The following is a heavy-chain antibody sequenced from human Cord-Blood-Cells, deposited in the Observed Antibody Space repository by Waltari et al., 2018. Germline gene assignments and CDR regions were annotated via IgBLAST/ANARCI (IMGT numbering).Heavy chain of an antibody. J-gene: IGHJ5*02. Sequence: QVQLQQWGAGLLKPSETLSLTCAVYGGSFSGYYWSWIRPPPGKGLEWIGEINHSGSTNYNPSLKSRVTISVDTSKNQFSLKLSSVTAADTAVYYCARGNCSGGSCSNWFDPWGQGTLVTVSS. CDR2: INHSGST. V-gene: IGHV4-34*01. CDR3: ARGNCSGGSCSNWFDP. D-gene: IGHD2-15*01. CDR1: GGSFSGYY.